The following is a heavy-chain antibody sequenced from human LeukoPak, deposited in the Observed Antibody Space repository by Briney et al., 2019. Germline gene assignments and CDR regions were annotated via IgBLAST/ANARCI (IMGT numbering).Heavy chain of an antibody. J-gene: IGHJ4*02. V-gene: IGHV4-38-2*02. CDR2: IYHSGST. Sequence: SETLSLTCTVSGYSISSGYYWGWIRQPPGKRLEWIGSIYHSGSTYYNPSLKIRVTISVDTSKNQFSLKLSSVTAADTAVYYCARGGIAARLIDYWGQGTLVTVSS. CDR1: GYSISSGYY. D-gene: IGHD6-6*01. CDR3: ARGGIAARLIDY.